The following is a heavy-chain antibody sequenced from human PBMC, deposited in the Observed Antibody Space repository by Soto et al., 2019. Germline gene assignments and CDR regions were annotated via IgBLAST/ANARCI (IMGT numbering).Heavy chain of an antibody. D-gene: IGHD3-3*01. CDR3: ARNNSYGVSFWWLDP. CDR1: GYTFTSYG. CDR2: ISAYNGNT. Sequence: ASVKVSCKASGYTFTSYGISWVRQAPGQGLEWMGWISAYNGNTNYAQKLQGRVTMTTDTSTSTAYMELRSLRSDDTAVYYCARNNSYGVSFWWLDPWGQGTMITAS. V-gene: IGHV1-18*01. J-gene: IGHJ5*02.